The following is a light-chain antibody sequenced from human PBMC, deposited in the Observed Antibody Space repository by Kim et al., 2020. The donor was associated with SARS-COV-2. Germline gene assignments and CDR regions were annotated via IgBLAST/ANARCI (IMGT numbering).Light chain of an antibody. V-gene: IGLV3-9*01. CDR3: QVWDSGTWV. J-gene: IGLJ3*02. CDR1: NIQTKN. CDR2: KDS. Sequence: SYELTQPLSVSVALGQTARLTCGGNNIQTKNVHWYRQKPGQAPVLVMYKDSKRPSGIPERFSGPNSGNTATLTITRAQAGDEADYYCQVWDSGTWVFGGG.